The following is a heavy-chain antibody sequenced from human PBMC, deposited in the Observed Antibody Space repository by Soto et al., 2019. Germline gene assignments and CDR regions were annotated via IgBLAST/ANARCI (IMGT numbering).Heavy chain of an antibody. D-gene: IGHD2-2*01. J-gene: IGHJ6*02. CDR2: IWYDGSNK. CDR1: GFSFSLYG. CDR3: ARDRIVVVPAAIDYYYYGMDV. V-gene: IGHV3-33*01. Sequence: GGSLRLSCAASGFSFSLYGMQWVRQAPGKGLEWVAVIWYDGSNKYYADSVKGRFTISRDNSKNTLYLQMNSRRAEDTAVYYCARDRIVVVPAAIDYYYYGMDVWGQGTTVTVSS.